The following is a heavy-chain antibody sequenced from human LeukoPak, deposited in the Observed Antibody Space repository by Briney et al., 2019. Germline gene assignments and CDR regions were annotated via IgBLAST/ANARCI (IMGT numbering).Heavy chain of an antibody. J-gene: IGHJ4*02. CDR3: ATYRQVLLPFES. Sequence: GGSLRLSCLASKFTFNNYAMTWVRQAPGKGLEWVSSISGSGDNMDYADSVKGRFTISRDNSENTLYLQMNSLRAEDTAIYYCATYRQVLLPFESWGQGTLVTVSS. CDR1: KFTFNNYA. D-gene: IGHD2-8*02. CDR2: ISGSGDNM. V-gene: IGHV3-23*01.